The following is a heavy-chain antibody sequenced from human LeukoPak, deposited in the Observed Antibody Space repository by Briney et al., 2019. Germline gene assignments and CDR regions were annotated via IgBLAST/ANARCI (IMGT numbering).Heavy chain of an antibody. Sequence: SVMVSCKASGGTFSSYAISWVRQAPGQGLEWMGGIIPIFGTANYAQKFQGRVTITADESTSTAYMELSSLRSEDTGVYYCARDQGVRGFHYWGQGTLVTVSS. V-gene: IGHV1-69*01. CDR2: IIPIFGTA. J-gene: IGHJ4*02. CDR1: GGTFSSYA. D-gene: IGHD3-10*01. CDR3: ARDQGVRGFHY.